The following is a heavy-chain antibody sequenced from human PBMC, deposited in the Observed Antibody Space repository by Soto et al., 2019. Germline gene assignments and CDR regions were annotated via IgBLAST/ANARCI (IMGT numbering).Heavy chain of an antibody. Sequence: SETLSLTCTVSGGSISSSSYYWGWIRQPPGKGLEWIGSIYYSGSTYYNPSLKSRVTISVDTSKNQFSLKLSSVTAADTAVYYCARQRRTMVRGVIITPYFHYWGQGTIVAVYS. CDR1: GGSISSSSYY. V-gene: IGHV4-39*01. J-gene: IGHJ4*02. CDR3: ARQRRTMVRGVIITPYFHY. CDR2: IYYSGST. D-gene: IGHD3-10*01.